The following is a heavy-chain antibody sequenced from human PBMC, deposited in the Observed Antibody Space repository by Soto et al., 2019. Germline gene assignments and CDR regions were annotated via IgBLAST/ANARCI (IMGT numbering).Heavy chain of an antibody. CDR1: GFTFSSYA. CDR3: AKGTTSRVSPSYFDY. CDR2: ISGSGGST. J-gene: IGHJ4*02. Sequence: GGSLRLSCAASGFTFSSYAMSWVRQAPGKGLEWVSAISGSGGSTYYADSVKGRFTISRDNSKNTLYLQMNSLRAEDTAVYYCAKGTTSRVSPSYFDYWGQGTLVTVSS. V-gene: IGHV3-23*01. D-gene: IGHD4-17*01.